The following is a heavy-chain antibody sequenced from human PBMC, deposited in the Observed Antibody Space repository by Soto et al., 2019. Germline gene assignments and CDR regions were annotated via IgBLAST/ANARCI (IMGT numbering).Heavy chain of an antibody. V-gene: IGHV1-69*01. CDR2: IIPIFGTA. CDR1: GGTFSSYA. Sequence: QVQLVQSGAELKKPGSSVKVSCKASGGTFSSYAISWVRQAPGQGLEWMGGIIPIFGTANYAQKFQGSVTITADESTSTAYMELSSLRSEDTAVYYCARGSVARVSSSWYSVDYWGQGTLVTVSS. J-gene: IGHJ4*02. CDR3: ARGSVARVSSSWYSVDY. D-gene: IGHD6-13*01.